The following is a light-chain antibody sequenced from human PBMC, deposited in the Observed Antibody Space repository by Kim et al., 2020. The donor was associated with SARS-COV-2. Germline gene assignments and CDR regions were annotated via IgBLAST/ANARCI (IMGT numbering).Light chain of an antibody. V-gene: IGLV2-11*01. CDR3: CSFAGNSVV. CDR1: SRDVGRYNC. J-gene: IGLJ2*01. Sequence: GQSVTMVCTGTSRDVGRYNCVACDQQRPGKAPIVMIYDVTKRPSGVPDRFSGSKSGNTASLTISGLQGEDEAEYYCCSFAGNSVVFGGGTQLTVL. CDR2: DVT.